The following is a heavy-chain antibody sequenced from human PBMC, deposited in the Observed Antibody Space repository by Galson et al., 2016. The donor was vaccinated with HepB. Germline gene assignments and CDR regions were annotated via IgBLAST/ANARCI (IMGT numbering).Heavy chain of an antibody. V-gene: IGHV4-31*03. CDR3: ARAALSVNIILGSVESRGNWFGP. J-gene: IGHJ5*02. CDR2: IYYSGTT. CDR1: GGSISSGNYY. Sequence: LSLTCTVSGGSISSGNYYWSWIRQNPGKGLEWIGYIYYSGTTYYNPSLKSRVNISVDRSKNQFSLRLSSVTAADTAVYYCARAALSVNIILGSVESRGNWFGPWGQGTLVTVSS. D-gene: IGHD2-21*01.